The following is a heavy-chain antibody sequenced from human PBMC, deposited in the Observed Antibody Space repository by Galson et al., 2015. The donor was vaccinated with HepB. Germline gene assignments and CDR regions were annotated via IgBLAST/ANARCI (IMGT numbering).Heavy chain of an antibody. CDR2: IWYDGSNK. J-gene: IGHJ6*02. D-gene: IGHD2-2*01. V-gene: IGHV3-33*01. Sequence: SLRLSCAASGFTFSSYGMHWVRQAPGKGLEWLVVIWYDGSNKYYADSVKGRFTISRDNSKNTLYLQMNSLRAEDTAVYYCARVVVVPAATMGDYGMDVWGQGTTVTVSS. CDR1: GFTFSSYG. CDR3: ARVVVVPAATMGDYGMDV.